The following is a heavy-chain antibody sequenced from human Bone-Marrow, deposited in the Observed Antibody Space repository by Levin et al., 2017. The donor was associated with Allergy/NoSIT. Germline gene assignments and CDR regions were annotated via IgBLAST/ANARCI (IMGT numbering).Heavy chain of an antibody. Sequence: SCATSGFTFSSYAMHWVRQAPGKGLEWVAVISYDGSNKYYADSVKGRFTISRDNSKSTLDLQMNSLRADDTALYYCARGDPTMVVECWGQGTLVTVSP. CDR2: ISYDGSNK. CDR1: GFTFSSYA. J-gene: IGHJ4*02. D-gene: IGHD5-18*01. CDR3: ARGDPTMVVEC. V-gene: IGHV3-30*04.